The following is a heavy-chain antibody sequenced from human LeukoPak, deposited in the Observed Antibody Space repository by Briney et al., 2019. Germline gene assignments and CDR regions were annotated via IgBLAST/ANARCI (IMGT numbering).Heavy chain of an antibody. D-gene: IGHD6-6*01. CDR2: ISPSGRST. CDR1: RFTFSTYA. V-gene: IGHV3-23*01. Sequence: GGSLRLSCAASRFTFSTYAMAWARQAPGKGLEWVSNISPSGRSTYYTDSVKGRYTISRDNSKNTLYLQMNSLRVEDTAVYYCAKGHSSRTYFDYWGQGTLVTVSS. J-gene: IGHJ4*02. CDR3: AKGHSSRTYFDY.